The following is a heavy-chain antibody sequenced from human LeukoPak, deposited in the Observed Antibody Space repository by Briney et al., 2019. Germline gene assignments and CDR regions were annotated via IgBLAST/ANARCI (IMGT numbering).Heavy chain of an antibody. J-gene: IGHJ4*02. D-gene: IGHD6-19*01. CDR2: LYSGGGT. Sequence: GGSLRLSCAASGFTVSSNYMSWVRQAPGKGLHWVSLLYSGGGTYYADSVKGRFTISRDTSKNTLYLQMNSLRADDTAVYYCARDLYSSGWYGIHWGQGTLVTVSS. CDR3: ARDLYSSGWYGIH. CDR1: GFTVSSNY. V-gene: IGHV3-53*01.